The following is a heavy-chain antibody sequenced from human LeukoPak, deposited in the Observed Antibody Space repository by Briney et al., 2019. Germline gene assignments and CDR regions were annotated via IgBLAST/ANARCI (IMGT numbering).Heavy chain of an antibody. CDR1: GFTFSSYG. V-gene: IGHV3-33*01. CDR2: IWYDGSNK. Sequence: PGGSLRLSCAASGFTFSSYGMHWVRQAPGKGLEWVAVIWYDGSNKYYADSVKGRFTISRDNSKNTLYLRMNSLRAEDTAVYYCARDGGYYGDYPINWFDPWGQGTLVTVSS. J-gene: IGHJ5*02. D-gene: IGHD4-17*01. CDR3: ARDGGYYGDYPINWFDP.